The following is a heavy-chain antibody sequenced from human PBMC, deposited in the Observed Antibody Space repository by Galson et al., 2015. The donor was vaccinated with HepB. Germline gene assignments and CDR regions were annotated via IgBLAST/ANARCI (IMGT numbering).Heavy chain of an antibody. CDR3: AREGGPSTGYYPLDY. J-gene: IGHJ4*02. CDR2: AVYGGSDE. CDR1: GFNFNDHA. D-gene: IGHD3-9*01. V-gene: IGHV3-30*04. Sequence: SLRLSCAASGFNFNDHAMHWVRQAPGKGLEWVASAVYGGSDEHYADSAKGRFIISTDNSKNILYLHMNSLRAEDTAVYFCAREGGPSTGYYPLDYWGQGTPVTVSS.